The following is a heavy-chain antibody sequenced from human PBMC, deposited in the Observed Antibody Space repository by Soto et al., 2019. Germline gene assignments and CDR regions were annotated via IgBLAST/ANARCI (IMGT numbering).Heavy chain of an antibody. D-gene: IGHD2-8*01. CDR2: ISGFNGNT. CDR3: VRASAYSTPWSFDN. V-gene: IGHV1-18*01. CDR1: GYTFTRYG. Sequence: ASVKVSCKASGYTFTRYGISWVRQAPGQGLEWMGWISGFNGNTKESEKFQGRVTLTTDTAANTAHMELRGLRSDDTAVYYCVRASAYSTPWSFDNWGQGTLVTVSS. J-gene: IGHJ4*02.